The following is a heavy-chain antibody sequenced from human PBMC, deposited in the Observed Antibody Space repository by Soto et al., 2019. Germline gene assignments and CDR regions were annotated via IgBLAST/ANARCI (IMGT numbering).Heavy chain of an antibody. J-gene: IGHJ4*02. Sequence: ASVKVSCKSSEHTFTDYYIHWVRQAPGQGLEWMGWVNPNSGRTKTAQKFQGRVTMTRDTSISTAYMELNSLTSDDTAVYYCSTEGDSSGWLSYWGQGTLVTVS. CDR2: VNPNSGRT. CDR3: STEGDSSGWLSY. V-gene: IGHV1-2*02. CDR1: EHTFTDYY. D-gene: IGHD6-19*01.